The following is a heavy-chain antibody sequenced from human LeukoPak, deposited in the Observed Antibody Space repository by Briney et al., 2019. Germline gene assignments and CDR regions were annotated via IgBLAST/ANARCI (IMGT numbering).Heavy chain of an antibody. V-gene: IGHV3-74*01. CDR3: ARVRAPIIVEDNWFDP. J-gene: IGHJ5*02. D-gene: IGHD3-22*01. Sequence: GGSLRLSCAASGFTFSSYWMHWVRQAPGKGLVWVSRINSDGSSTSYADSVKGRFTISRGNAKNTLYLQMNSLRAEDTAVYYCARVRAPIIVEDNWFDPWGQGTLVTVSS. CDR2: INSDGSST. CDR1: GFTFSSYW.